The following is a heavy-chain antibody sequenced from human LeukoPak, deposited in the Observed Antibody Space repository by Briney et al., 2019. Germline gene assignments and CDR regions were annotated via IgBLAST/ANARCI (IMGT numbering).Heavy chain of an antibody. CDR1: GFTFDDYA. CDR3: AKDIRSMVRAPTDY. D-gene: IGHD3-10*01. V-gene: IGHV3-9*01. CDR2: ISWNSGSI. Sequence: GGSLRLSCAASGFTFDDYAMHWVRRAPGKGLEWVSGISWNSGSIGYADSVKGRFTISRDNAKNSLYLQMNSLRAEDTALYYCAKDIRSMVRAPTDYWGQGTLVTVSS. J-gene: IGHJ4*02.